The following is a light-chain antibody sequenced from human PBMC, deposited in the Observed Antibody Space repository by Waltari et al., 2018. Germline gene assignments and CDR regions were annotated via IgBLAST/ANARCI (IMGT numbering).Light chain of an antibody. V-gene: IGKV1-39*01. CDR3: QQSHSTPWT. Sequence: DIQMTQSPSSLSASVGDKVSITCRASQSISDYLYWYQQKPGKAPKLLIYAASTLQSGVPSRFTGSGSGTEFTLTIGSLQPEDFATYYCQQSHSTPWTFGQGTKVE. J-gene: IGKJ1*01. CDR2: AAS. CDR1: QSISDY.